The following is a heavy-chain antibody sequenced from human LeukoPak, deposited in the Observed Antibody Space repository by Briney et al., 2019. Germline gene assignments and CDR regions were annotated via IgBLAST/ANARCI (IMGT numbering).Heavy chain of an antibody. D-gene: IGHD6-19*01. Sequence: PSETLSLTCTVSGGSISSYYWSLIRQPAGKGLEWIGRIYTSGSTNYNPSLESLVNMSVDTSKHQFSLKLSSVTAGDTAVYYCARGRVGRRYNSGWYKAPFDYWGQGTLVTVSS. CDR3: ARGRVGRRYNSGWYKAPFDY. J-gene: IGHJ4*02. CDR1: GGSISSYY. CDR2: IYTSGST. V-gene: IGHV4-4*07.